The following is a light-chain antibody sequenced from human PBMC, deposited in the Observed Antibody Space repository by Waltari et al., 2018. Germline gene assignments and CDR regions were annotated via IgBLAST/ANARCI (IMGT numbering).Light chain of an antibody. J-gene: IGLJ2*01. V-gene: IGLV3-19*01. Sequence: SSELTQDPAVSVAMGQPVRITCHGDSISSYYASWYQQRPGQAPRLVMYDKNNRPSGVPDRFSGSSSHNTASLTITGAQAEDEASYYCHSRDASGVGGSFGGGTKLTVL. CDR2: DKN. CDR3: HSRDASGVGGS. CDR1: SISSYY.